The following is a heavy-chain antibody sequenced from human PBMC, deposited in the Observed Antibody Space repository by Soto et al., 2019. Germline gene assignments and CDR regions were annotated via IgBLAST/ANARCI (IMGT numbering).Heavy chain of an antibody. CDR2: IYYSGFT. CDR1: GGSITSGGYY. D-gene: IGHD3-22*01. J-gene: IGHJ4*02. CDR3: ARMNYYDTSGYAFDY. V-gene: IGHV4-31*03. Sequence: SETLSLTCTVSGGSITSGGYYWSWIRQHPGKGLEWIGYIYYSGFTYYNPSLKSRVTISVDTSKNQFSLKLSSVTAADTAVYYCARMNYYDTSGYAFDYWGQGMTVTVSS.